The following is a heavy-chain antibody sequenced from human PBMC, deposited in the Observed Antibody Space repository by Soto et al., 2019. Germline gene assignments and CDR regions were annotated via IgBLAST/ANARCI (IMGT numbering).Heavy chain of an antibody. CDR1: GGYIRSYY. CDR3: ARGAADTAMVDS. Sequence: QVHLQESGPGLVKSSETLSITCTVSGGYIRSYYWTWIRQPPGKGLEWLGYIFYSGSTFYNPSLKSRVTISIHTSKSQFSLQLTSVTAADTAVYYCARGAADTAMVDSWGQGTLVTVSS. V-gene: IGHV4-59*01. D-gene: IGHD5-18*01. CDR2: IFYSGST. J-gene: IGHJ4*02.